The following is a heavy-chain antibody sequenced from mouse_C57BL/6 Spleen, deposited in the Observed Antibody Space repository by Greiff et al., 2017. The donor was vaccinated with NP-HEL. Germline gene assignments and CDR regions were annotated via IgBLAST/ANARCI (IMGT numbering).Heavy chain of an antibody. CDR1: GYSITSGYY. CDR2: ISYDGSN. V-gene: IGHV3-6*01. CDR3: ARGEGGLGAMDY. Sequence: DVKLQESGPGLVKPSQSLSLTCSVTGYSITSGYYWNWIRQFPGNKLEWMGYISYDGSNNYNPSLKTRISITRYTSQNQFFLKLNYVTTEDTATYYCARGEGGLGAMDYWGQGTSVTVSS. J-gene: IGHJ4*01. D-gene: IGHD4-1*01.